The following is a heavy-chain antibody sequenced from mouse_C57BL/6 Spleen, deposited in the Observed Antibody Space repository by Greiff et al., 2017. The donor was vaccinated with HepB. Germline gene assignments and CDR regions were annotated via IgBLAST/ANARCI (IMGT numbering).Heavy chain of an antibody. Sequence: VQLQQSGAELVKPGASVKISCKASGYAFSSYWMNWVKQRPGKGLEWIGQIYPGDGDTNYNGKFKGKATLTADKSSSTAYMQISSLTSEDSAVYFCARDDGYYRYFDVWGTGTTVTVSS. CDR2: IYPGDGDT. V-gene: IGHV1-80*01. J-gene: IGHJ1*03. CDR1: GYAFSSYW. D-gene: IGHD2-3*01. CDR3: ARDDGYYRYFDV.